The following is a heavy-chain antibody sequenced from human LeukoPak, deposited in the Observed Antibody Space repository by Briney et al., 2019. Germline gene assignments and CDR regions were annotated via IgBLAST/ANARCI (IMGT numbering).Heavy chain of an antibody. D-gene: IGHD1-26*01. CDR3: ARGEVAVGATNL. J-gene: IGHJ5*02. CDR2: IIPIFGTA. Sequence: ASVKVSCKASGGTFSSYAISWVRQAPGQGLEWMGGIIPIFGTADYAQKFQGRVTITADKSTSTAYMELSSLRSDDTAVYYCARGEVAVGATNLWGQGTLVTVSS. CDR1: GGTFSSYA. V-gene: IGHV1-69*06.